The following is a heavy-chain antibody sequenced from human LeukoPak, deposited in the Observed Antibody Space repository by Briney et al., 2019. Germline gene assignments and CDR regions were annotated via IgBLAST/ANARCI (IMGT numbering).Heavy chain of an antibody. V-gene: IGHV1-2*06. J-gene: IGHJ4*02. D-gene: IGHD3-3*01. CDR1: GYTFTGYY. CDR3: ARVGDFWSGSDY. CDR2: INPNSGGT. Sequence: RASVKVSCKASGYTFTGYYMHWVRQAPGQGLEWMGRINPNSGGTNYAQKFQDRVTMTRDTSISTAYMELSRLRSDDTAVYYCARVGDFWSGSDYWGQGTLVTVSS.